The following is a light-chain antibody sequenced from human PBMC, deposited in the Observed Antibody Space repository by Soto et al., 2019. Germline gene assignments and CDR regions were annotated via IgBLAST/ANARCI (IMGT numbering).Light chain of an antibody. CDR1: QSVNSY. Sequence: EIVLTQSPATLSLSPGERATLSCMASQSVNSYLAWYQQKPGQAPRLLIYGASNRATGIPARFSGSGSGTDFTLTISSLEPEDFAVYYCQQRSNWPPRITFGQGTRLEIK. J-gene: IGKJ5*01. CDR3: QQRSNWPPRIT. CDR2: GAS. V-gene: IGKV3-11*01.